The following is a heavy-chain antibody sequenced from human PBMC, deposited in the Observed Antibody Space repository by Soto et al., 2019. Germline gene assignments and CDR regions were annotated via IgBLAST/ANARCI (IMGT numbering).Heavy chain of an antibody. CDR2: IWSAERI. J-gene: IGHJ4*02. CDR1: GGSISSGDYS. Sequence: SETLSLTCSVSGGSISSGDYSWSWIRQTPSKGLELIGYIWSAERIFSSPSLKSRVIISADRSKNQISLRLTSVTPADTAVYYCARASGDYGNYFFDSWGQGILVTVSS. CDR3: ARASGDYGNYFFDS. D-gene: IGHD4-17*01. V-gene: IGHV4-30-2*01.